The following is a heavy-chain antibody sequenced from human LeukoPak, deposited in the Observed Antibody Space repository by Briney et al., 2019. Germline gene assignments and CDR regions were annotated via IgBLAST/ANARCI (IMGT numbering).Heavy chain of an antibody. J-gene: IGHJ5*02. Sequence: PSETLSLTCTVAGGSISSHYWSWIRQPPGKGLEWIGYVSDSGNTVYNPSLKRRVTILRDTSKTQFTLRLSSVTAVDTAVYYCARHATGSYSVPWLDPWGEGTLVTVSS. CDR2: VSDSGNT. CDR1: GGSISSHY. V-gene: IGHV4-59*08. CDR3: ARHATGSYSVPWLDP. D-gene: IGHD3-10*01.